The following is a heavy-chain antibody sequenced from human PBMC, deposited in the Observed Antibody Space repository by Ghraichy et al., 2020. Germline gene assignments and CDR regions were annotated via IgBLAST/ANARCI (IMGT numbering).Heavy chain of an antibody. CDR2: INSDGGYT. CDR1: GFTFSSYW. J-gene: IGHJ5*02. Sequence: GGSLRLSCAASGFTFSSYWMHWVRQAPGKGLVWLSRINSDGGYTTYADSVKGRFTISRDNAKNTLYLHMNSLRAEDTAMYYCTRGSPSKSYGYWFGPWGQGTLVTASS. D-gene: IGHD3-16*01. V-gene: IGHV3-74*01. CDR3: TRGSPSKSYGYWFGP.